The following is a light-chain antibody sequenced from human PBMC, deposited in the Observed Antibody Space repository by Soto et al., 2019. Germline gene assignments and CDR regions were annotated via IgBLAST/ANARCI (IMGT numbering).Light chain of an antibody. CDR1: SSNIGRDY. J-gene: IGLJ3*02. V-gene: IGLV1-47*02. CDR2: TNN. Sequence: QSVLTQPPSASGTPGQRVIISCSGSSSNIGRDYAYWFQQLPGTAPKLLIYTNNQRPSGVPDRFSGSKSGTSASLAISGLRSEDEADYCCAAWDDSLSTWVFGGGTKLAVL. CDR3: AAWDDSLSTWV.